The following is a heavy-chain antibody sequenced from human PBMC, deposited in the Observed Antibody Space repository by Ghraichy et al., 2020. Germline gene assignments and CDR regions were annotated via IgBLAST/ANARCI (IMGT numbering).Heavy chain of an antibody. V-gene: IGHV3-23*01. D-gene: IGHD3-3*01. CDR3: AKDVDYDFWSGCFDY. Sequence: GGSLRLSCAASGLTFSSYAMSWVRQAPGKGLEWVSAISGSGGSTYYADSVKGRFTISRDNSKNTLYLQMNSLRAEDTAVYYCAKDVDYDFWSGCFDYWGQGTLVTVSS. CDR1: GLTFSSYA. J-gene: IGHJ4*02. CDR2: ISGSGGST.